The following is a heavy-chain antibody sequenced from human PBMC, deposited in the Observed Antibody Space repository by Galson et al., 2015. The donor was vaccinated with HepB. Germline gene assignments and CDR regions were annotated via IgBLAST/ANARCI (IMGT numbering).Heavy chain of an antibody. V-gene: IGHV3-48*03. D-gene: IGHD3-10*01. CDR3: ARGVYYFDY. CDR2: ISSSGSGTTI. CDR1: GFTFSNYE. Sequence: SLRLSCAASGFTFSNYEMNWARQAPGAGLEWVSYISSSGSGTTIYYADSVEGRFTISRDNAKNSLYLQMSSLRPEDTATYYCARGVYYFDYWGQGTLVTVSS. J-gene: IGHJ4*02.